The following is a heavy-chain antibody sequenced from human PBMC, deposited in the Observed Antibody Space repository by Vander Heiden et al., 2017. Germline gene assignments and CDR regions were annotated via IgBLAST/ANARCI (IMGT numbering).Heavy chain of an antibody. J-gene: IGHJ5*02. D-gene: IGHD3-10*01. CDR2: ISSSSSYI. CDR1: GFTFSSYS. CDR3: ARSYYYGSGRLNWFDP. V-gene: IGHV3-21*01. Sequence: EVQLVESGGGLVKPGGSLRLSGAASGFTFSSYSMNWVRQAPGKGLEWVSSISSSSSYIYYADSVKGRFTISRDNAKNSLYLQMNSLRAEDTAVYYCARSYYYGSGRLNWFDPWGQGTLVTVSS.